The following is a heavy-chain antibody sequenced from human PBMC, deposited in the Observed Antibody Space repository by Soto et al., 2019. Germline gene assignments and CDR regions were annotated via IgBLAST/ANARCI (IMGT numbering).Heavy chain of an antibody. J-gene: IGHJ4*02. Sequence: SETLSLTCAVYGGSFSGYYWSWIRQPPGKGLEWIGEINHSGSTNYNPSLKSRVTISVDTSKNQFSLKLSSVTAADTAVYYCARGPSYYYDSSGYYYSPYLDYWGQGTLVTVS. CDR1: GGSFSGYY. V-gene: IGHV4-34*01. CDR3: ARGPSYYYDSSGYYYSPYLDY. CDR2: INHSGST. D-gene: IGHD3-22*01.